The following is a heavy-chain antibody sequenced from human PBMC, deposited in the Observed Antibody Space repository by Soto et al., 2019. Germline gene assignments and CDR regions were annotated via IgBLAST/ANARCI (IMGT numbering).Heavy chain of an antibody. CDR1: GGSISSSSYY. CDR2: IYYSGST. Sequence: PSGNLSLTCTVSGGSISSSSYYWGWIRQPPGKGLEWIGSIYYSGSTYYNPSLKSRVTISVDTSKNHFSLKLSSVTAADAAVYYCATQEVGGSYVYTFDPWGQGTLVTVS. CDR3: ATQEVGGSYVYTFDP. V-gene: IGHV4-39*02. J-gene: IGHJ5*02. D-gene: IGHD1-26*01.